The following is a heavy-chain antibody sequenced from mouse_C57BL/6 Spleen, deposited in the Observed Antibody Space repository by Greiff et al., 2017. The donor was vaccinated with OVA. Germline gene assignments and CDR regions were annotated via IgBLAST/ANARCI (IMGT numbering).Heavy chain of an antibody. V-gene: IGHV14-1*01. CDR2: IDPEDGDT. J-gene: IGHJ3*01. CDR1: GFNIKDYY. CDR3: TTYYYGRSYKAY. Sequence: VQLQQSGAELVRPGASVKLSCTASGFNIKDYYMHWVKQRPEQGLEWIGRIDPEDGDTEYAPKFQGKATMTADTSSNTAYLQLSSLTSEDTAVYYCTTYYYGRSYKAYWGQGTLVTVSA. D-gene: IGHD1-1*01.